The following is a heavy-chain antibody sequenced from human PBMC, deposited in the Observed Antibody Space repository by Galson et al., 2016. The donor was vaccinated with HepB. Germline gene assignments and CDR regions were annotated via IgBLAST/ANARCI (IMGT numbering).Heavy chain of an antibody. V-gene: IGHV3-11*03. CDR2: ISGSSTYT. CDR1: GLSFSDYY. Sequence: SLRLPCAVSGLSFSDYYMGWPRQAPGKGLVWDSYISGSSTYTNHGDSMKGRFTISRDNAKNSVYLQMNSLRAEDTAVYYCATSGNYFLSPFDYWGQGALVTVSS. D-gene: IGHD3-22*01. J-gene: IGHJ4*02. CDR3: ATSGNYFLSPFDY.